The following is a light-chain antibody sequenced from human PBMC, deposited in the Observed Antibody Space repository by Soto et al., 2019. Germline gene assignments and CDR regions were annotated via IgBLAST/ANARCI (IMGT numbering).Light chain of an antibody. CDR1: QSVGSNY. J-gene: IGKJ3*01. CDR3: QQYTTSPFT. CDR2: GAS. Sequence: EIVLTQSPGTLSLSPGERATLYGRASQSVGSNYLAWYQQKPGQAPRVLIYGASSRATGIPDRFSGSGSGADFTSTISRLEPQDFAGYYFQQYTTSPFTFGPGTKVESK. V-gene: IGKV3-20*01.